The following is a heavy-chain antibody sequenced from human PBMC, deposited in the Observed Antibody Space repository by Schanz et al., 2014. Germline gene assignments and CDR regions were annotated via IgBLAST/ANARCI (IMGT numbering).Heavy chain of an antibody. CDR2: IYSGGST. Sequence: EVQLVESGGGLIQPGGSLRLSCAASGFTVSSNFMTWVRQAPGKGLEWVSVIYSGGSTYYADPVKGRFTISRDNSKNTLYLQMNSLRAEDTAVYYCARGLGYSGSPPLDYWGQGALVTVSS. CDR3: ARGLGYSGSPPLDY. J-gene: IGHJ4*02. V-gene: IGHV3-53*01. D-gene: IGHD1-26*01. CDR1: GFTVSSNF.